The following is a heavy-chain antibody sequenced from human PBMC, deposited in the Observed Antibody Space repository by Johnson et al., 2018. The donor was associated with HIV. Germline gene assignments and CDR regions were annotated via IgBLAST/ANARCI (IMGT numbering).Heavy chain of an antibody. CDR1: GFTFSTYW. CDR3: ARDFKPTYYYDRVVVLGRSEAFDI. D-gene: IGHD3-22*01. CDR2: INSDGSET. J-gene: IGHJ3*02. V-gene: IGHV3-74*03. Sequence: VQLVESGGGLVQPGGSLRLSCAASGFTFSTYWVHWVRQVPGEGLVWVARINSDGSETKYAESVKGRFTMTRENAKNTLYLQMNFLRAEDTAMYYCARDFKPTYYYDRVVVLGRSEAFDIWGQGTMVTVSS.